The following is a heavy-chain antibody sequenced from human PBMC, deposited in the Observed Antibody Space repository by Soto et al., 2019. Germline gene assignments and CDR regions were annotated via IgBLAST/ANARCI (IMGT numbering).Heavy chain of an antibody. V-gene: IGHV3-15*01. Sequence: GESLKISCAASGFTFSNAWMSWVRQAPGKGLEWVGRIKSKTDGGTTDYAAPVKGRFTISRDDSKNTLYLQMNSLKTEDTAVYYCTTERGLGELSLYYFDYWGQGTLVTVSS. CDR2: IKSKTDGGTT. CDR1: GFTFSNAW. J-gene: IGHJ4*02. D-gene: IGHD3-16*02. CDR3: TTERGLGELSLYYFDY.